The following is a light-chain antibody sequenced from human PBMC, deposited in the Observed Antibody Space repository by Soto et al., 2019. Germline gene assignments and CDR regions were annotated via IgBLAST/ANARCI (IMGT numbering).Light chain of an antibody. V-gene: IGKV1-39*01. Sequence: DIPMTQPPSSLSASVGDRVIITCRASQNIKNYLNWYQQKPGKAPKVVIFAASNLQSGVPSTFSGSGSGTDFTLTISSLQPEDFATYYCQQTSTTPPTFGGGTKVEIK. J-gene: IGKJ4*01. CDR1: QNIKNY. CDR2: AAS. CDR3: QQTSTTPPT.